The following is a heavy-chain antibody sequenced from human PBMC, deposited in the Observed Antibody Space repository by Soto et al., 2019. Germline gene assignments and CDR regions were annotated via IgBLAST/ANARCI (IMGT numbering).Heavy chain of an antibody. CDR1: GYTFTSYA. D-gene: IGHD2-2*01. CDR3: AIIVVVPAATRDFDY. J-gene: IGHJ4*02. Sequence: ASVKVSCKASGYTFTSYAMHWVRQAPGQRLEWMGWINAGNGNTKYSQKFQGRVTITRDTSASTAYMELSSLRSEDTAVYYCAIIVVVPAATRDFDYWGQGTLVTAPQ. CDR2: INAGNGNT. V-gene: IGHV1-3*01.